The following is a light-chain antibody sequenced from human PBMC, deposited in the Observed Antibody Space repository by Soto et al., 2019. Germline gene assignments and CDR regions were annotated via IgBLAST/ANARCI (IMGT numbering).Light chain of an antibody. Sequence: DIQMTQSPSILSGSVGDRATLTCRASQTISSWLAWYQQKPGKAPKLLIYKASTLKSGVPSRFSGSGSGTEFTLTISSLQPDDFATYYCQHYNSYSGAFGQGTKVDNK. CDR3: QHYNSYSGA. CDR2: KAS. V-gene: IGKV1-5*03. CDR1: QTISSW. J-gene: IGKJ1*01.